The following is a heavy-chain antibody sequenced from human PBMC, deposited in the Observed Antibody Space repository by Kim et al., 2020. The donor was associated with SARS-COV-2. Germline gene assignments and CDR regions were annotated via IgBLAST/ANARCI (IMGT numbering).Heavy chain of an antibody. Sequence: ASVKVSCKVSGYTLTELSMHWVRQAPGKGLEWMGGFDPEDGETIYAQKFQGRVTMTEDTSTDTAYMELSSLRSEDTAVYYCATGLRGEVVSNLGINYYYYGMDVWGQGTTVTVSS. CDR2: FDPEDGET. V-gene: IGHV1-24*01. D-gene: IGHD3-16*01. CDR3: ATGLRGEVVSNLGINYYYYGMDV. J-gene: IGHJ6*02. CDR1: GYTLTELS.